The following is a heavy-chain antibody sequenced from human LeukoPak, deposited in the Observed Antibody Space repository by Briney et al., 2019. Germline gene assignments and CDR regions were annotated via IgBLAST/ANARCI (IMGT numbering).Heavy chain of an antibody. V-gene: IGHV3-21*01. CDR2: ISRAGGYI. D-gene: IGHD3-10*01. J-gene: IGHJ4*02. Sequence: GGSLRLSCAASGFTFSSYSMNWVRQAPGKGLEWVSSISRAGGYIYYADSVKGRFTISRDNAKNSLYLQMNSLRAEDTAVYYCARDEGYYYGSGSYYDYWGQGTLVTVSS. CDR3: ARDEGYYYGSGSYYDY. CDR1: GFTFSSYS.